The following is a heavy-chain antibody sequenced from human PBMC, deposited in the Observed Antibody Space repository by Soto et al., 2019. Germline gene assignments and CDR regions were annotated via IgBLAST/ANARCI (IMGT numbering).Heavy chain of an antibody. Sequence: GESLKISCKGSGYSFAGYWSTWVRQKPGKGLEWMGRIDPSDSQTYYSPSFRGHVTISVTKSIATVFLQWSSLRASDTAMYYCARQIYDSDTGPNFQYYFDSWGQGTPVTVSS. J-gene: IGHJ4*02. CDR3: ARQIYDSDTGPNFQYYFDS. CDR2: IDPSDSQT. CDR1: GYSFAGYW. D-gene: IGHD3-22*01. V-gene: IGHV5-10-1*01.